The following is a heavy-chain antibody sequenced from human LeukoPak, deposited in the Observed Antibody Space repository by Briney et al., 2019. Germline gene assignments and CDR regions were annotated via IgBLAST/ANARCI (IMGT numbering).Heavy chain of an antibody. CDR1: GFTVSSNY. CDR3: ARDRDGSFDY. J-gene: IGHJ4*02. D-gene: IGHD2-15*01. V-gene: IGHV3-53*01. Sequence: GGSLRLSCAASGFTVSSNYMSWVRQAAGKGLEWVSVIHSGGSTYYADSVKGRFTISRDNSKNTLYLQMNSLRAEDTAVYYCARDRDGSFDYWGQGTLVTVSS. CDR2: IHSGGST.